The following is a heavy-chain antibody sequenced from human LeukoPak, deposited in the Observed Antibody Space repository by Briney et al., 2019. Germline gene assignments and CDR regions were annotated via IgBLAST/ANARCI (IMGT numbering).Heavy chain of an antibody. J-gene: IGHJ1*01. CDR3: ARGLPAAGTSYFQH. CDR2: IDHSRTT. D-gene: IGHD6-13*01. V-gene: IGHV4-34*01. Sequence: PSETLSLTCAVYGGSLSGYYWSSIRQPPGKGLEWIGEIDHSRTTNYNPSLKSRVTISVDTSKNQFSLKLGSVTAADTAVYYCARGLPAAGTSYFQHWGQGTLVTVSS. CDR1: GGSLSGYY.